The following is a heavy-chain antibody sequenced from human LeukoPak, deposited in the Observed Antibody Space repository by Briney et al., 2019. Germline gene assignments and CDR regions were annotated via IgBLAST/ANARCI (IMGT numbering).Heavy chain of an antibody. V-gene: IGHV3-30*18. D-gene: IGHD3-9*01. CDR2: ISYDGSNK. J-gene: IGHJ3*02. CDR3: AKDLSDILTSAFDI. CDR1: GFTFSSYG. Sequence: PGGSLRLSCAASGFTFSSYGMHWVRQAPGKGLEWVAVISYDGSNKYYADSVKGRFTISRDNSKNTQYLQMNSLRAEDTAVYYCAKDLSDILTSAFDIWGQGTMVTVSS.